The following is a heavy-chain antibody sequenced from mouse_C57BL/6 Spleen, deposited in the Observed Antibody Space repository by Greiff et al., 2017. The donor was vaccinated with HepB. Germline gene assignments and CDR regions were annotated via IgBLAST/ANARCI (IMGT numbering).Heavy chain of an antibody. V-gene: IGHV7-3*01. CDR1: GFTFTDYY. CDR3: ARYDYDGGGY. J-gene: IGHJ2*01. Sequence: EVQRVESGGGLVQPGGSLSLSCAASGFTFTDYYMSWVRQPPGKALEWLGFIRNKAHGYTTDYSATVKGRFTITRDNSQSILYLQMNALRAEDSATYYCARYDYDGGGYWGQGTTLTVSS. D-gene: IGHD2-4*01. CDR2: IRNKAHGYTT.